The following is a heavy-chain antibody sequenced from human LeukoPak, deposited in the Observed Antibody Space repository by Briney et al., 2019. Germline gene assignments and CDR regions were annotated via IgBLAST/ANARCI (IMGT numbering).Heavy chain of an antibody. J-gene: IGHJ4*02. D-gene: IGHD1-14*01. CDR2: IYYSGST. Sequence: SETLSLTCTVSGGSISSYYWSWIRQPPGKGLEWIGYIYYSGSTNYNPSLKSRVTISVDTSKNQFSLKLSSVTAADTAVYYCARVTSRKGGDYWGQGTLVTVSS. CDR1: GGSISSYY. V-gene: IGHV4-59*01. CDR3: ARVTSRKGGDY.